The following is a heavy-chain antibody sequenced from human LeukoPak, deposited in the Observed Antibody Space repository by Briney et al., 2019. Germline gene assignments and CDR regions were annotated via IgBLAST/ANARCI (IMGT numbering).Heavy chain of an antibody. CDR3: ARGPYGSSGYFFE. D-gene: IGHD3-22*01. CDR2: INSDGSDT. V-gene: IGHV3-74*01. Sequence: PGGSLRLSCAASGFTFSSYWMHWVRQAPGKGLVWVSRINSDGSDTNYADSVKGRFTISRDNAKNSLYLQMNSLRAEDTAVYYCARGPYGSSGYFFEWGQGTLVTVSS. J-gene: IGHJ4*02. CDR1: GFTFSSYW.